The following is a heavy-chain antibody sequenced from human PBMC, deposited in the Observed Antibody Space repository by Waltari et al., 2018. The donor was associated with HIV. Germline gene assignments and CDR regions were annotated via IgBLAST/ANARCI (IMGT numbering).Heavy chain of an antibody. D-gene: IGHD2-15*01. CDR3: ARVGYYYFDL. CDR2: AYYRGST. Sequence: QVQLQESGPGLVKPSQTLSLTCTVSGDSLNSGGYYWAWLRQHPGKGLEWLGFAYYRGSTFFNPSFKSRATISVDTSKNQFSLELTSLTAADTAVYYCARVGYYYFDLWGRGTLVTVSS. J-gene: IGHJ2*01. CDR1: GDSLNSGGYY. V-gene: IGHV4-31*03.